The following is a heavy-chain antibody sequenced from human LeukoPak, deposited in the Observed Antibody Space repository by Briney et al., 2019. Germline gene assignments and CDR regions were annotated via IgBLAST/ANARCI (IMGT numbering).Heavy chain of an antibody. Sequence: KPSETLSLTCAVYGGSFSGYYCSWIREPPGEGLEWVGGIKHSGSTNYNPPLKRRVTISVDTSKNHVSLQLSSVTAADTAVYYCARGRGGSGWPPGKYYYYYYMDVWGKGTTVTVSS. CDR2: IKHSGST. CDR3: ARGRGGSGWPPGKYYYYYYMDV. D-gene: IGHD3-3*01. V-gene: IGHV4-34*01. CDR1: GGSFSGYY. J-gene: IGHJ6*03.